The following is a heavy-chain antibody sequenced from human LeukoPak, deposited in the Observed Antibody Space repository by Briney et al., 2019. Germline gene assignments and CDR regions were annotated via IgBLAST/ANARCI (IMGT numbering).Heavy chain of an antibody. V-gene: IGHV1-8*01. CDR2: MNPNSGNT. CDR1: GYTFTTYD. D-gene: IGHD4-23*01. Sequence: ASVKVSCKASGYTFTTYDINWVRQDTGQGLEWMGWMNPNSGNTGYAQKFQGRVTMTRNTSISTAYMELSSLRSEDTAVYYCARGPNKSDGGNSGSAWFDPWGQGTLVTVSS. CDR3: ARGPNKSDGGNSGSAWFDP. J-gene: IGHJ5*02.